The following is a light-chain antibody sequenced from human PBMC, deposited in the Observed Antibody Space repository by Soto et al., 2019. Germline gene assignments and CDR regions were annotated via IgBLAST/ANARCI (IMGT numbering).Light chain of an antibody. CDR3: NSYTSSTSRPYV. Sequence: QSALTQPAAVSGSPGQSITISCTGTTNDVGGYNYVSWYQQHPGKAPKLLIFEVSSRPSGVSNRFSGSKSGNTASLTISALQAEDEADYLCNSYTSSTSRPYVFGTGT. V-gene: IGLV2-14*01. CDR2: EVS. CDR1: TNDVGGYNY. J-gene: IGLJ1*01.